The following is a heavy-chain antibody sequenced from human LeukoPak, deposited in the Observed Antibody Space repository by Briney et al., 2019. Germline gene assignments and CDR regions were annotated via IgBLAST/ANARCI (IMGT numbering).Heavy chain of an antibody. CDR2: ISYDGSNK. J-gene: IGHJ4*02. CDR3: ARDLPPGRYDSSGYYLPHY. CDR1: GFTFSSYA. Sequence: GRSLRLSCAASGFTFSSYAMHWVRQAPGKGLEWVAVISYDGSNKYYADSVKGRFTISRDNSKNTLYLQMNSLRAEDTAVYYCARDLPPGRYDSSGYYLPHYWGQGTLVTVSS. D-gene: IGHD3-22*01. V-gene: IGHV3-30-3*01.